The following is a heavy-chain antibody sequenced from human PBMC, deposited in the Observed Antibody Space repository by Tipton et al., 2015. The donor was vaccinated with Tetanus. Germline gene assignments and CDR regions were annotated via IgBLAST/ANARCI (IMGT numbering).Heavy chain of an antibody. CDR1: GGSISPFY. J-gene: IGHJ4*02. V-gene: IGHV4-59*01. Sequence: LSLTCTVSGGSISPFYWNWIRQSPGKGLEWIGYIYYSGNTNYNPSLKSRVTMSVDTSKNQFSLKLNSVTAADPAVYYCARATNWLGPDFDYWGQGTLFTVSS. D-gene: IGHD7-27*01. CDR2: IYYSGNT. CDR3: ARATNWLGPDFDY.